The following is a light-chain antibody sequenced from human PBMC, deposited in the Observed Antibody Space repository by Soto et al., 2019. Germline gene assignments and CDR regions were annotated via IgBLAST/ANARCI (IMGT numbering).Light chain of an antibody. Sequence: QSALTQPPSASGSRGQSVTISCTGTSSDVGGYNYVSWYQQHPGKAPKLMIYEVSKRPSGVPDRFSGSKSGNTASLTVSGLQAEDEADYYCSSYAGSNNFVVFGGGTKVTVL. V-gene: IGLV2-8*01. CDR1: SSDVGGYNY. CDR2: EVS. J-gene: IGLJ2*01. CDR3: SSYAGSNNFVV.